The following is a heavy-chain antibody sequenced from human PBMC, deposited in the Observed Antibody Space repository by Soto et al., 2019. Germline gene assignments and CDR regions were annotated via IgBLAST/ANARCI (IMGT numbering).Heavy chain of an antibody. D-gene: IGHD1-26*01. J-gene: IGHJ4*03. V-gene: IGHV1-18*01. CDR1: GYTFTRSG. CDR3: ARPGIPPYYSSAVDN. Sequence: ASVKVSCKASGYTFTRSGISWARQAPGQGPEWMGWISSYNGDTNYAQTFQGRVTMTTDTSTSTAYMELRSLRSDDTAVYYCARPGIPPYYSSAVDNWGQGTPVTVSS. CDR2: ISSYNGDT.